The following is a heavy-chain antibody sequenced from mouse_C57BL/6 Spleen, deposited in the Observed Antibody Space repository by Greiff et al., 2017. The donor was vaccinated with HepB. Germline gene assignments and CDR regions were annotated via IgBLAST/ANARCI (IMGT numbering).Heavy chain of an antibody. Sequence: VQLQQSGAELVRPGTSVKLSCKASGYTFTSYWMHWVKQRPGQGLEWIGVIDPSDSYTNYNQKFKGKATLTVDTSSSTAYMQLSSLTSEDSAVYYCARITTVVESFDYWGQGTTLTVSS. CDR1: GYTFTSYW. V-gene: IGHV1-59*01. CDR3: ARITTVVESFDY. CDR2: IDPSDSYT. J-gene: IGHJ2*01. D-gene: IGHD1-1*01.